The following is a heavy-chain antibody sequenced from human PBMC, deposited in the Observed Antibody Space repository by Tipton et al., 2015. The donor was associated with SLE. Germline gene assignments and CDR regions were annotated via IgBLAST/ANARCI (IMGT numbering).Heavy chain of an antibody. D-gene: IGHD3-3*01. J-gene: IGHJ1*01. CDR3: TKAARLRFLEWYTNQYFHH. CDR2: ISYDGSNK. CDR1: GFTFSSYA. V-gene: IGHV3-30-3*01. Sequence: SLRLSCAASGFTFSSYAMHWVRQAPGKGLEWVAVISYDGSNKYYADSVKGRFTISRDNSKNTLYLQMNSLRAEDTAVYFCTKAARLRFLEWYTNQYFHHWGQGTLVTVSS.